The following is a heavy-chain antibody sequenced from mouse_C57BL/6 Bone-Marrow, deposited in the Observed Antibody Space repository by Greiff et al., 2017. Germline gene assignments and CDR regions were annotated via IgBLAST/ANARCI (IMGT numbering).Heavy chain of an antibody. J-gene: IGHJ3*01. D-gene: IGHD4-1*01. CDR2: ISSGGSYT. CDR1: GFTFSSYG. CDR3: ARPSLLGPLFAY. Sequence: EVMLVESGGDLVKPGGSLKLSCAASGFTFSSYGMSWVRQTPDKRLEWVATISSGGSYTYYPDSVKGRFTISRDNAKNTLYLHMSSLKSEDTAMYYCARPSLLGPLFAYWGQGTLVTVSA. V-gene: IGHV5-6*01.